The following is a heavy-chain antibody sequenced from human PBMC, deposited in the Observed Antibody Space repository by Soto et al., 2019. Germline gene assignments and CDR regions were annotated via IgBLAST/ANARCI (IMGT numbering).Heavy chain of an antibody. CDR2: IYYSGTT. CDR3: AKRYIQGPIDY. CDR1: GYSISSSNW. D-gene: IGHD1-1*01. V-gene: IGHV4-28*01. J-gene: IGHJ4*02. Sequence: QVQLQESGPGLVKPSDTLSLTCAVSGYSISSSNWWGWIRPPPGKGLEWIGYIYYSGTTYYNPSLKRQDTTSVDTTKNQFSPKLTCLTAGDTAVYYWAKRYIQGPIDYWRQGTQVTVS.